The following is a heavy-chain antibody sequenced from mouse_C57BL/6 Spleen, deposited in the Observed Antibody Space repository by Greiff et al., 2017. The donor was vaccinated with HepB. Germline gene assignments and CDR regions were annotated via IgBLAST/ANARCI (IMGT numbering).Heavy chain of an antibody. CDR3: AREDYYGSSYGFAY. J-gene: IGHJ3*01. CDR2: IDPSDSET. D-gene: IGHD1-1*01. V-gene: IGHV1-52*01. Sequence: QVQLQQPGAELVRPGSSVKLSCKASGYTFTSYWMHWVKQRPIQGHEWIGNIDPSDSETHYNQKFKDKATLTVDKSSSTAYMQLSSLTSEDSAVYYCAREDYYGSSYGFAYWGQGTLVTVSA. CDR1: GYTFTSYW.